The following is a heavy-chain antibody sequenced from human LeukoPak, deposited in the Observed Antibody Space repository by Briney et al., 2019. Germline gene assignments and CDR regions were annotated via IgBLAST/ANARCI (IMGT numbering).Heavy chain of an antibody. CDR3: ARFGRLRGFDY. V-gene: IGHV3-21*01. CDR2: ISSSSTYI. Sequence: GGSLRLSCAASGFTFSTDSMNWVRQAPGKGLEWVSSISSSSTYIYYADSVKGRFTISRDNAKNSLYLQMNSLRAEDTAVYYCARFGRLRGFDYWGQGTLVTVSS. CDR1: GFTFSTDS. J-gene: IGHJ4*02. D-gene: IGHD3-16*01.